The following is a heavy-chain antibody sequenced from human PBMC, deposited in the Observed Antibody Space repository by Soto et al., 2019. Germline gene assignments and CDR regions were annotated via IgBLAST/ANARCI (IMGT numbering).Heavy chain of an antibody. CDR3: AGLYYDFWSGYYY. CDR1: GGSISSGDYY. D-gene: IGHD3-3*01. CDR2: IYYSVST. J-gene: IGHJ4*02. V-gene: IGHV4-30-4*01. Sequence: SETLSLTCTVSGGSISSGDYYWSWIRQPPGKGLEWIGYIYYSVSTYYNPSLKSRVTISVDTSKNLFSLKLSSVTAADTAVYYCAGLYYDFWSGYYYWGQGTLVTVSS.